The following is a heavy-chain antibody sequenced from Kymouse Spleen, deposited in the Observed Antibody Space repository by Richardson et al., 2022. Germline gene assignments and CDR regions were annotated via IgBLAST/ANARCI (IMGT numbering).Heavy chain of an antibody. V-gene: IGHV4-39*01. CDR3: ARRGGSGYYTTYFDY. CDR2: IYYSGST. Sequence: QLQLQESGPGLVKPSETLSLTCTVSGGSISSSSYYWGWIRQPPGKGLEWIGSIYYSGSTYYNPSLKSRVTISVDTSKNQFSLKLSSVTAADTAVYYCARRGGSGYYTTYFDYWGQGTLVTVSS. J-gene: IGHJ4*02. CDR1: GGSISSSSYY. D-gene: IGHD3-3*01.